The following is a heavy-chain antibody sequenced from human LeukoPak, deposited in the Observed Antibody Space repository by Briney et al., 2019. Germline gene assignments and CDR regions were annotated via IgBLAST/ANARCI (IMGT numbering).Heavy chain of an antibody. CDR3: ATGGLSNHDY. CDR1: GFTLSTYA. D-gene: IGHD1-14*01. V-gene: IGHV3-23*01. Sequence: GGSLRLSCAASGFTLSTYAMSWVRQAPGKGLEWVSAISGSDGSTYYADSVKGRFTISRDNSKNTLYLQMNNLRAEDTAVYYCATGGLSNHDYWGQGTLVTVSS. CDR2: ISGSDGST. J-gene: IGHJ4*02.